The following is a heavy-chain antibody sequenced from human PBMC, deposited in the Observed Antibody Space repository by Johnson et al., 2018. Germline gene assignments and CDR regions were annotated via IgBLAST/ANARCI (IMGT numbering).Heavy chain of an antibody. D-gene: IGHD3-10*01. Sequence: QVQLQESGAEVKKPGASVKVSCKASGYTFTSYYMHWVRQAPGQGLEWMGVINPSGGTITYAQKFQGRVTLTRDTSTGTVYMELSSLRSEDTAMYYCPRYRVTEITRVRGVPYYYYGMDVWGQGTTVTVSS. CDR3: PRYRVTEITRVRGVPYYYYGMDV. V-gene: IGHV1-46*01. CDR1: GYTFTSYY. J-gene: IGHJ6*02. CDR2: INPSGGTI.